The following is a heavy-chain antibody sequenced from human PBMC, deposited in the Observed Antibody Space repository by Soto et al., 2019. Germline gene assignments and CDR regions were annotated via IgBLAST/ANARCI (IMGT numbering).Heavy chain of an antibody. CDR2: IYYSGST. CDR3: ARRATVDAFDI. J-gene: IGHJ3*02. Sequence: SETLSLTCTVSGGSISSYYWSWIRQPPGKGLEWIGYIYYSGSTNYNPSLKSRVTISVDTSKNQFSLKLSSVTAADTAVYYCARRATVDAFDIWGQGTMVTVSS. V-gene: IGHV4-59*08. D-gene: IGHD4-17*01. CDR1: GGSISSYY.